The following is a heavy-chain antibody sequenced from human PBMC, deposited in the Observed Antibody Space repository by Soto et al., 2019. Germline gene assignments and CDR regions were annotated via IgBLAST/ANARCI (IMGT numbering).Heavy chain of an antibody. Sequence: SETLSLTCAVYGGSFSGYYWSWIRQPPGKGLEWIGEINHSGSTNYNPSLKSRVTISVDTSKNQFSLKLSSVTAADTAVYYCARGRYISSWYERYYSYGMDVWGQGTTVTVSS. V-gene: IGHV4-34*01. CDR1: GGSFSGYY. J-gene: IGHJ6*02. CDR3: ARGRYISSWYERYYSYGMDV. D-gene: IGHD6-13*01. CDR2: INHSGST.